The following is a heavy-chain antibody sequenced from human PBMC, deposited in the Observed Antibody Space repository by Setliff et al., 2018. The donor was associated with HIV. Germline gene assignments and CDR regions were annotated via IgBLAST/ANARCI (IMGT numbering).Heavy chain of an antibody. J-gene: IGHJ4*02. D-gene: IGHD3-9*01. V-gene: IGHV1-2*06. CDR2: INPNMGDT. CDR3: ARQDIPTGYYLFDY. CDR1: GYKFTGHH. Sequence: ASVKVSCKASGYKFTGHHIQWMRQAPGQGLEWMGRINPNMGDTRYAQKFQGRIVMTRDTSINTVYMELSSLTSDDTTLYYCARQDIPTGYYLFDYWGQGTQVTVSS.